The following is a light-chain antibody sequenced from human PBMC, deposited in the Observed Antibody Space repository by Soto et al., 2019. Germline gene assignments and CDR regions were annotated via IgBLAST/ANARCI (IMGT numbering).Light chain of an antibody. J-gene: IGKJ1*01. CDR1: QSISTW. Sequence: IQMSQSAATLSASVGDRVTIICRASQSISTWLAWYQLKPGKAPKLLIYDASTLEGGVPSRFSGIGSGTEFTLTISGLQPDDFATYYCQHSWTFGQRTKVDIK. CDR2: DAS. CDR3: QHSWT. V-gene: IGKV1-5*02.